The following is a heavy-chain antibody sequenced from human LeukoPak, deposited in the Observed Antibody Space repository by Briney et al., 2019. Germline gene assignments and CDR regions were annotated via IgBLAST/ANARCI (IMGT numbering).Heavy chain of an antibody. CDR3: ARGVVGATKVRRGNWFDP. D-gene: IGHD1-26*01. CDR1: GGSISSSNW. J-gene: IGHJ5*02. Sequence: SETLSLTCAVSGGSISSSNWWSWVRQPPGKGLEWIGEIYHSGSTNYNPSLKSRVTISVDKSKNQFSLKLSPVTAADTAVYYCARGVVGATKVRRGNWFDPWGQGTLVTVSS. V-gene: IGHV4-4*02. CDR2: IYHSGST.